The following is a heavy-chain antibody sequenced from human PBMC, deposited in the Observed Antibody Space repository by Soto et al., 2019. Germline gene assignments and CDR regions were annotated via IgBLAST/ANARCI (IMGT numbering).Heavy chain of an antibody. J-gene: IGHJ6*02. Sequence: PGESLKISCKGSGYSFTSYWIGWVRQMPGKGLEWMGIIYPGDSDTRYSPSFQGQVTISADKSISTAYLQWSSLKASDTAMYYCASSYDSSGYFRYYYGMDVWGQGTTVTVSS. D-gene: IGHD3-22*01. CDR2: IYPGDSDT. V-gene: IGHV5-51*01. CDR3: ASSYDSSGYFRYYYGMDV. CDR1: GYSFTSYW.